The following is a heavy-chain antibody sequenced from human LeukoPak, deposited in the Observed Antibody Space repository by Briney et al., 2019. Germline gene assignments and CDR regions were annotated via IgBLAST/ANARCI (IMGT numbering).Heavy chain of an antibody. CDR1: GFTFSSYW. J-gene: IGHJ4*02. CDR2: IKQDGSEK. CDR3: ARDVGYCSGGSCYSVDY. Sequence: PGGSLRLSCAASGFTFSSYWMSWVRQAPGKGLEWVANIKQDGSEKYYVDSVKGRFTISRDNAKNSLSLQTNSLRAEDTAVYYCARDVGYCSGGSCYSVDYWGQGTLVTVSS. D-gene: IGHD2-15*01. V-gene: IGHV3-7*01.